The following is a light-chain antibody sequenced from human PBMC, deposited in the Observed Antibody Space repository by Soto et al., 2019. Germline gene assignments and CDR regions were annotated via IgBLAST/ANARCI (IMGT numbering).Light chain of an antibody. CDR3: NSYSSTSFYV. CDR2: QVT. Sequence: QSALAQPASMSGSPGQSITISCTGSGSDIATFNYVSWYQQYPGKAPKLLIYQVTSRASGVSHRFSGSKSGNTAALTISGLQPEDEAEYYCNSYSSTSFYVVGTGTKLTVL. CDR1: GSDIATFNY. J-gene: IGLJ1*01. V-gene: IGLV2-14*01.